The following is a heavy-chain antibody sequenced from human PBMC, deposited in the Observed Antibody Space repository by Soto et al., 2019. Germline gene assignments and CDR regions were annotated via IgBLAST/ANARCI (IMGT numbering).Heavy chain of an antibody. CDR2: ISSNGGST. CDR3: VKARVFELLYFDY. D-gene: IGHD2-15*01. V-gene: IGHV3-64D*06. J-gene: IGHJ4*02. Sequence: GGSLRLSCSASGFTFSSCAMHWVRQAPGKGLEYVSAISSNGGSTYYADSVKGRFTISRDNSKNTLYLQMSSLRAEDTAVYYCVKARVFELLYFDYRREGTLVTVSS. CDR1: GFTFSSCA.